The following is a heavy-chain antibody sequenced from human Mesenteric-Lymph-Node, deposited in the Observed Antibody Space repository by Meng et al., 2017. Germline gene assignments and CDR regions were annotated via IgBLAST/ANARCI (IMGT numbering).Heavy chain of an antibody. CDR2: MYHSGTT. CDR1: GGSISSSYW. J-gene: IGHJ4*02. CDR3: ATQESRDGHNPY. V-gene: IGHV4-4*02. D-gene: IGHD5-24*01. Sequence: VPLQEWGHGLVQPSWTLSLTCVVSGGSISSSYWWTWVRQSPGKGLEWIGEMYHSGTTNYNPSLKSRVTISMGKSNNQLSLKLNSVTAADTAVYYCATQESRDGHNPYWGQGTLVTVSS.